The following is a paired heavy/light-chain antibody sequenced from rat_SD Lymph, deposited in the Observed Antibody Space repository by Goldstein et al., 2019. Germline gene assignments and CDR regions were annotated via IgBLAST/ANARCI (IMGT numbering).Heavy chain of an antibody. CDR2: IIYDGSST. D-gene: IGHD1-11*01. V-gene: IGHV5-17*01. Sequence: EVQLVESGGGLVQPGRSLKLSCAASGFTFSDYAMAWVRQAPKKGLEWVATIIYDGSSTYYRDSVKGRFTISRDNAKSTLYLQMDSLRSEDTATYYCARHGERGYFDYWGQGVMVTVSS. J-gene: IGHJ2*01. CDR3: ARHGERGYFDY. CDR1: GFTFSDYA.
Light chain of an antibody. V-gene: IGKV8S4*01. CDR2: WAS. CDR1: QSLLYSENKKNY. Sequence: DIVMTQTPSSQAVSAGEKVTMSCKSSQSLLYSENKKNYLAWYQQKPGQSPKLLISWASTRESGVPDRFIGSGSGTDFTLTISSVQAEDLAVYYCEQYYDTPFTFGSGTKLEIK. CDR3: EQYYDTPFT. J-gene: IGKJ4*01.